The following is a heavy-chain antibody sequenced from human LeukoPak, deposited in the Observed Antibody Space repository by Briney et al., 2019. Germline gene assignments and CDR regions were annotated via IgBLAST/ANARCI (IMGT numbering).Heavy chain of an antibody. CDR2: INSGPENT. CDR3: ARAVVLLSFGHNKHCMDV. D-gene: IGHD2/OR15-2a*01. CDR1: GYTFTNYA. Sequence: ASVKVSCKASGYTFTNYAIHWVRQAPGQRLEWLGQINSGPENTKYSQKFQGRVTLTRDISATTAYMELSSLRSEDTAVYFCARAVVLLSFGHNKHCMDVWGQGTTVTSP. V-gene: IGHV1-3*04. J-gene: IGHJ6*02.